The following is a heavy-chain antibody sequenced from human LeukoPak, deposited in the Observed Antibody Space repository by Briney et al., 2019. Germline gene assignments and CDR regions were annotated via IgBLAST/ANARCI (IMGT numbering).Heavy chain of an antibody. D-gene: IGHD6-13*01. CDR2: INPNSGGT. CDR3: ARDSSIAAAGSFDY. CDR1: GYTFTGYY. J-gene: IGHJ4*02. Sequence: SVKVSCKASGYTFTGYYMHWVRLAPGQGLEWMGWINPNSGGTNYAQKLQGRVTMTTDTSTSTAYMELRSLRSDDTAVYYCARDSSIAAAGSFDYWGQGTLVTVSS. V-gene: IGHV1-2*02.